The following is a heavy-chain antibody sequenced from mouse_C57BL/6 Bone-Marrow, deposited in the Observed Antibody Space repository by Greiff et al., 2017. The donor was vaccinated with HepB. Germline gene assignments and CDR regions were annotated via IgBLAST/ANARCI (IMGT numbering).Heavy chain of an antibody. D-gene: IGHD2-3*01. V-gene: IGHV14-1*01. CDR1: GFNIKDYY. Sequence: VQLKQSGAELVRPGASVKLSCTASGFNIKDYYMHWVKQRPEQGLEWIGRIDPEDGDTEYAPKFQGKATMTADTSSNTAYLQLSSLTSEDTAVYYCTRGRIYDGYYGYFDYWGQGTTLTVSS. CDR2: IDPEDGDT. J-gene: IGHJ2*01. CDR3: TRGRIYDGYYGYFDY.